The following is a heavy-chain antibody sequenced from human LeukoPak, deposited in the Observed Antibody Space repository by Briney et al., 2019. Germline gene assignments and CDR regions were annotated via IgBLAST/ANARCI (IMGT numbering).Heavy chain of an antibody. CDR3: AREGPRGNSQFDY. J-gene: IGHJ4*02. CDR1: GFTFSNYG. D-gene: IGHD2/OR15-2a*01. CDR2: IWYDGSNK. Sequence: GGSLRLSCAASGFTFSNYGMHWVRQAPGKGLEWVALIWYDGSNKYYTDSVKGRLTISRGNSKDTLFLQMNSLRAEDTAVYYCAREGPRGNSQFDYWGQGTLVTVSS. V-gene: IGHV3-33*01.